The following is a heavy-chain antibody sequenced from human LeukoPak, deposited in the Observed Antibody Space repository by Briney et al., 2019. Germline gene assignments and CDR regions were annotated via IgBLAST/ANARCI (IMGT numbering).Heavy chain of an antibody. Sequence: GGSLRLSCAASGFTFSYFWMHWFRQTPGKGLVWVSCTNTDGSYSSYADSVKGRFTISRDNVRNTLYLQMSSLRAEDSAVYYCARDFDGPRASDYWGQGVSVTVSS. CDR2: TNTDGSYS. D-gene: IGHD4-17*01. V-gene: IGHV3-74*01. J-gene: IGHJ4*02. CDR1: GFTFSYFW. CDR3: ARDFDGPRASDY.